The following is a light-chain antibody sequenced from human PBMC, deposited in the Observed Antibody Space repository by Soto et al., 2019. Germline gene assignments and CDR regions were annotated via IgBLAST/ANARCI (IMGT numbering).Light chain of an antibody. CDR2: KAS. V-gene: IGKV1-12*01. CDR3: QQGKSFPRT. J-gene: IGKJ4*01. CDR1: QDVNSW. Sequence: DIQMTQSPSSVSASVGDRVTITCRASQDVNSWLAWYQQKPGLAPKLLIYKASSLEGGVPSRFSGSRSGTDFTLTISSLQPEDFATYFCQQGKSFPRTFGGGTKVDIK.